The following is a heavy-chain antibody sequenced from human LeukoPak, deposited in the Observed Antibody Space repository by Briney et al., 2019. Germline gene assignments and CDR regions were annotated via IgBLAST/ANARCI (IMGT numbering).Heavy chain of an antibody. CDR3: ARGHTAVTRHFDF. CDR1: GFTFSSYW. V-gene: IGHV3-20*04. CDR2: IYWNSDRI. D-gene: IGHD4-17*01. Sequence: PGGSLRLSCAASGFTFSSYWMSWVRQAPGKGLEWVSGIYWNSDRIDYADSVKGRFTISRDNAKNLLYLDMNSLRAEDTAVYYCARGHTAVTRHFDFWGQGTLVTVSS. J-gene: IGHJ4*02.